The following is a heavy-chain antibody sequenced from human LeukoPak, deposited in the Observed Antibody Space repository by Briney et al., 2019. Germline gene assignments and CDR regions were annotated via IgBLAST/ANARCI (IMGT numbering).Heavy chain of an antibody. CDR2: ISSSSSYI. V-gene: IGHV3-21*01. Sequence: PGGSLRLSCAASGFTFSSYSMNWVRQAPGKGLEWVSYISSSSSYIYYADSVKGRFTISRDNAKNSLYLQMNRLRAEDTAVYYCARDRDSGSIDYWGARTLVTVS. CDR1: GFTFSSYS. CDR3: ARDRDSGSIDY. D-gene: IGHD1-26*01. J-gene: IGHJ4*02.